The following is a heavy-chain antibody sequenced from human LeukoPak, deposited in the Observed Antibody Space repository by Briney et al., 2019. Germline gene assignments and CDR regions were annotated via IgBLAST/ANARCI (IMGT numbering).Heavy chain of an antibody. J-gene: IGHJ4*02. CDR3: ARGVGYYYDSSGYYYSDY. D-gene: IGHD3-22*01. V-gene: IGHV1-8*01. CDR2: MNPNSGNT. CDR1: GYTFTSYD. Sequence: ASVKVSCKASGYTFTSYDINWVRQATGQGLEWMGWMNPNSGNTGYAQKFQGRVTMTRNTSISTAYMELSSLRSEDTAVYYCARGVGYYYDSSGYYYSDYWGQGTLVTVPS.